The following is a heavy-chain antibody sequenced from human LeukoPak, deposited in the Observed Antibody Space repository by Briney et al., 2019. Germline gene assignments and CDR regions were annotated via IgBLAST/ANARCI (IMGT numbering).Heavy chain of an antibody. Sequence: SETLSLTCTVSGGSISSYYWSWIRQPPGKGLEWMGYIYYSGSTNYNPSLKSRVTISVATSKNQFSLKLSSVTAADTAVYYCARVLVGVSGRYFTYGMDVWGQGTTVTVSS. CDR2: IYYSGST. CDR1: GGSISSYY. CDR3: ARVLVGVSGRYFTYGMDV. V-gene: IGHV4-59*01. D-gene: IGHD2-15*01. J-gene: IGHJ6*02.